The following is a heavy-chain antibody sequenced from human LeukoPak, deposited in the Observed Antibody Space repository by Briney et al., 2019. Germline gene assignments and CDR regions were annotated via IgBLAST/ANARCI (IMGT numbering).Heavy chain of an antibody. D-gene: IGHD1-26*01. J-gene: IGHJ4*02. CDR3: ARAQAYSGRIFDY. CDR2: TYYRSKWYN. V-gene: IGHV6-1*01. CDR1: WDSVSSRSAA. Sequence: SQTLSLTCGISWDSVSSRSAAGNWGTQSRSRGLEWLGRTYYRSKWYNDYAGSVKSRITINPDTSKKQFSLQLNSVAPEDTAVYYCARAQAYSGRIFDYWGQGTLVTVSS.